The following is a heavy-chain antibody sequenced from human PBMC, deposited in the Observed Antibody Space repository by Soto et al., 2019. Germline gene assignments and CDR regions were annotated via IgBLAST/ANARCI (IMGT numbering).Heavy chain of an antibody. CDR2: IAYDGGKE. D-gene: IGHD3-3*01. V-gene: IGHV3-30*18. CDR3: AKDERPAVLGIFGLAV. CDR1: GFSFGHYG. J-gene: IGHJ6*02. Sequence: QVQLVESGGGVVQSGGSLRISCAASGFSFGHYGMHWVRLLPGKGLEWLTVIAYDGGKEYDSESVEGRFFVSRDNTENTLYLQMNSLRPDDTAVYYWAKDERPAVLGIFGLAVWGQGTTVTVSS.